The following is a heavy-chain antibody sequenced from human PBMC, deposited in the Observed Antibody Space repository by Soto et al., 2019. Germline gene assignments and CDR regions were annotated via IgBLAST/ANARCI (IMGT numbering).Heavy chain of an antibody. D-gene: IGHD5-12*01. CDR3: ARLSGYSSDYYCYIDV. V-gene: IGHV5-51*01. Sequence: PGESLKISCKGSGYSFSENWIGWVRQVPGRGLEWMGIIYPGDSDTRYTPSLQRQVTISAARSINTAYLQWTRLKASDTATYYCARLSGYSSDYYCYIDVRGQGTPVTGSS. CDR2: IYPGDSDT. CDR1: GYSFSENW. J-gene: IGHJ6*03.